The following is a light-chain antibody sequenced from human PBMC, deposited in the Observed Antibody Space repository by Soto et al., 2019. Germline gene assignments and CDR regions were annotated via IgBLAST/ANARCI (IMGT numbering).Light chain of an antibody. Sequence: QSVLTQPASVSGSPGQSITISCTGTSSDLGSYNYVSWYQQHPGKAPKLMIYEVSNRPSGISNRFSGSKSGNTASLTISGLQAEDEADYYCCSYAAGDSFKFGGGTKLTVL. CDR2: EVS. V-gene: IGLV2-14*01. J-gene: IGLJ2*01. CDR1: SSDLGSYNY. CDR3: CSYAAGDSFK.